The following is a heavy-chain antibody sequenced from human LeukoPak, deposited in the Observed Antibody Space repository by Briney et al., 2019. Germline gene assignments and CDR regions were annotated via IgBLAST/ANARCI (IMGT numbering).Heavy chain of an antibody. V-gene: IGHV4-39*07. CDR2: INHSGST. D-gene: IGHD3-16*01. CDR3: ARGSVLRD. Sequence: PSETLSLTCTVSGGSISSGSYYWSWIRQPPGKGLEWIGEINHSGSTNYNPSLKSRVTISVDTSKNQFSLKLSSVTAADTAVYYCARGSVLRDWGQGTLVTVSS. J-gene: IGHJ4*02. CDR1: GGSISSGSYY.